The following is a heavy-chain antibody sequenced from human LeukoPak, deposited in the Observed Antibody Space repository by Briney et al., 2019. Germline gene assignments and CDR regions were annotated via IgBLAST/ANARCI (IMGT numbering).Heavy chain of an antibody. CDR1: GFTFGDHA. D-gene: IGHD3-10*01. J-gene: IGHJ6*02. CDR3: SRGPILLWIHNGMDV. CDR2: IRSKAYGGTT. V-gene: IGHV3-49*04. Sequence: PGGCLRRSCTASGFTFGDHAMSWVRQAPGKGREWVGFIRSKAYGGTTEYAAAVKGRFTISTDDSKSIAYLQMNSLTNEDTAFYYCSRGPILLWIHNGMDVWGQGTTVTVSS.